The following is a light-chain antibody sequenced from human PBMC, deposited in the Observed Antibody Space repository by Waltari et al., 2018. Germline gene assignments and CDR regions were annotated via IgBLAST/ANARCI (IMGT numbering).Light chain of an antibody. CDR3: QQYNTWPPT. CDR2: GAS. CDR1: QSVSIK. V-gene: IGKV3-15*01. Sequence: IIITQSPATLSVSPGEGATISCRASQSVSIKLAWYQQKPGQAPRLLIYGASSRATGLPARFSGSGSGTDFALTISSVQSEDFAVYFCQQYNTWPPTFGQGTKVEIK. J-gene: IGKJ1*01.